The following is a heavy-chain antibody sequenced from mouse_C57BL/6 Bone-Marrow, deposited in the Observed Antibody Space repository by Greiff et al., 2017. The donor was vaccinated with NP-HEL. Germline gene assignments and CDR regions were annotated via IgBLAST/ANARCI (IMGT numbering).Heavy chain of an antibody. J-gene: IGHJ1*03. CDR3: AREELGPTVVDWYFDV. CDR2: IDPNSGGT. V-gene: IGHV1-72*01. D-gene: IGHD1-1*01. Sequence: VKLQQPGAELVKPGASVKLSCKASGYTFTSYWMHWVKQRPGRGLEWIGRIDPNSGGTKYNEKFKSKATLTVDKPSSTAYMQLSSLTSEDSAVYYCAREELGPTVVDWYFDVWGTGTTVTVSS. CDR1: GYTFTSYW.